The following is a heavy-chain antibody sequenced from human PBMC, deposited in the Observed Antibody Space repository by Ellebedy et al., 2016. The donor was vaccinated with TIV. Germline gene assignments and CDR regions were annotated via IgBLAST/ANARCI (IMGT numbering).Heavy chain of an antibody. CDR2: IWYDGSNK. D-gene: IGHD2-15*01. CDR1: GFTFNSYD. J-gene: IGHJ4*02. V-gene: IGHV3-33*08. Sequence: GESLKISCAASGFTFNSYDMSWVRQAPGKGLEWVAVIWYDGSNKYYADSVKGRFTISRDNSKNTLYLQMNSLRAEDTAVYYCARDLVYCSGGSCSGFDYWGQGTLVTVSS. CDR3: ARDLVYCSGGSCSGFDY.